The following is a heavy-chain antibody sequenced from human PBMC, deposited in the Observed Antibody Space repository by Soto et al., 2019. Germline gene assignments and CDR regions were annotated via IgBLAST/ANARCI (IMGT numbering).Heavy chain of an antibody. CDR3: ARHSLALRKNNWFDP. Sequence: QLQLQESGPGLVKPSETLSLTCTVSGDSIISSDFYWGWVRQPPGKGLEWIGSIFYLGSSYYNPPLKSRVTMSVDTSKNQFSLRLRSVTAADTALYFCARHSLALRKNNWFDPWGRGIMVTVSS. J-gene: IGHJ5*02. V-gene: IGHV4-39*01. CDR1: GDSIISSDFY. CDR2: IFYLGSS. D-gene: IGHD3-3*02.